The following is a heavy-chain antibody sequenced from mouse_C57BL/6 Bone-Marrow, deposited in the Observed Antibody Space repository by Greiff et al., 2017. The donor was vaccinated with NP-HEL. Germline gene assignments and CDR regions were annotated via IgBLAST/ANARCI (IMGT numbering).Heavy chain of an antibody. CDR3: ARAGVSLFDY. Sequence: EVKLQESGPGLVKPSQSLSLTCSVTGYSITSGYYWNWIRQFPGNKLEWMGYISYDGSNNYNPSLKNRISITRDTSKNQFFLKLNSETTEDTATYYCARAGVSLFDYWGQGTTLTVSS. V-gene: IGHV3-6*01. J-gene: IGHJ2*01. CDR2: ISYDGSN. D-gene: IGHD6-2*01. CDR1: GYSITSGYY.